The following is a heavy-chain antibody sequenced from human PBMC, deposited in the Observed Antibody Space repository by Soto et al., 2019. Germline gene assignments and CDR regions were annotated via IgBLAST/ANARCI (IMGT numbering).Heavy chain of an antibody. D-gene: IGHD2-2*01. Sequence: SETLSLTCTVSGGSISSYYWSWIRQPPGKGLEWIGYIYYSGSTNYNPPLKSRVTISVDTSKNQFSLKLSSVTAADTAVYYCARDEGGPATGSPYYYGMDVWGQGTTVTVSS. V-gene: IGHV4-59*01. J-gene: IGHJ6*02. CDR1: GGSISSYY. CDR2: IYYSGST. CDR3: ARDEGGPATGSPYYYGMDV.